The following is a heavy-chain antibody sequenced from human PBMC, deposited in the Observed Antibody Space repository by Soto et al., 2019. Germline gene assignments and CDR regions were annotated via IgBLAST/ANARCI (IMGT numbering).Heavy chain of an antibody. Sequence: EVQLVESGGGLVQPGRSLRLSCAASGFTFDDYAMHWVRRAPGKGLEWVSGISWNSGSIGYADSVKGRFTISRDNAKNSMYLQMNSLRAEDTALYYCAKDLTSDRHRDGYKLAFDIWGQGTMVTVSS. CDR2: ISWNSGSI. D-gene: IGHD5-12*01. J-gene: IGHJ3*02. CDR3: AKDLTSDRHRDGYKLAFDI. CDR1: GFTFDDYA. V-gene: IGHV3-9*01.